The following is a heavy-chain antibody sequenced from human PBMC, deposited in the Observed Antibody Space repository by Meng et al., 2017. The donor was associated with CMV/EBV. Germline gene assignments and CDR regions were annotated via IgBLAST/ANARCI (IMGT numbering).Heavy chain of an antibody. CDR3: ARDVGGRGYSAD. CDR1: GFIFSNYW. CDR2: IKQDGTER. Sequence: GESLKISCAASGFIFSNYWMSWVRQAPGKGLGWVANIKQDGTERYDVDSVKGRFTISRDNAKNSLFLHMNSLTAEDTAVYYCARDVGGRGYSADWGQGTLVTVSS. D-gene: IGHD5-12*01. J-gene: IGHJ4*02. V-gene: IGHV3-7*01.